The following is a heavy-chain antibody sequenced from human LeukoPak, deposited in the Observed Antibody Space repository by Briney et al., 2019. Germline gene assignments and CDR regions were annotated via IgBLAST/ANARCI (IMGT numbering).Heavy chain of an antibody. J-gene: IGHJ4*02. D-gene: IGHD1-26*01. CDR2: ISGSGAST. V-gene: IGHV3-23*01. CDR3: AKDVGKWESLHFFDY. Sequence: GGSLRLSCAASGFTFSSYWMSWVRQAPGKGLEWISGISGSGASTYYADSVKGRFTISRDDSRNTLYLQMNSLRGDDTAVYYCAKDVGKWESLHFFDYWGQGTLVTVSS. CDR1: GFTFSSYW.